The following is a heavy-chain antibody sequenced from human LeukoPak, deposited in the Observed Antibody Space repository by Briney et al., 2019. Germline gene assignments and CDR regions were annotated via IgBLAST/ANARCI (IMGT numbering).Heavy chain of an antibody. CDR3: ETYYDILSGYTFDY. CDR1: GGSISRSNW. CDR2: IHDTGST. Sequence: SETLSLTCTVSGGSISRSNWWSWVRQPPGKGLEWIGEIHDTGSTNYNPPLKSRVTMSLDKSKNQFSLNLNSVTAADTAVYYCETYYDILSGYTFDYWGQGTLVAVSS. D-gene: IGHD3-9*01. V-gene: IGHV4-4*02. J-gene: IGHJ4*02.